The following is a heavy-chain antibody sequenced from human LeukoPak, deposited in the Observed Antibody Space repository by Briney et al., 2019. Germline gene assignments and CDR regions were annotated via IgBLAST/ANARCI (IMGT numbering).Heavy chain of an antibody. CDR2: ISTYNGNT. J-gene: IGHJ5*02. CDR3: ARTPRYDFWSGYSNWFDP. Sequence: GASVKVSCTASDYTFTKYGLSWVRQTPGQGLEWMGWISTYNGNTIYAQNLQGRVTMTTDTSTSTAYMELRSLRSDDTVVYYCARTPRYDFWSGYSNWFDPWGQGTLVTVSS. CDR1: DYTFTKYG. D-gene: IGHD3-3*01. V-gene: IGHV1-18*01.